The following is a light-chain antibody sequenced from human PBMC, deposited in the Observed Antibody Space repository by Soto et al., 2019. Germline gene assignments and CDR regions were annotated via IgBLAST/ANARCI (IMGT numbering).Light chain of an antibody. V-gene: IGKV3-20*01. Sequence: EIVLTQSPGTLSLSPGERATLSCRASQTVNNNYLTWYQQTPGQAPRLLIYGASSRATGLTDKCSGSGSGTDFTLTIRRLEHEDFAVYYCQHYGTSPVTFGPGTKVDIK. CDR1: QTVNNNY. J-gene: IGKJ3*01. CDR2: GAS. CDR3: QHYGTSPVT.